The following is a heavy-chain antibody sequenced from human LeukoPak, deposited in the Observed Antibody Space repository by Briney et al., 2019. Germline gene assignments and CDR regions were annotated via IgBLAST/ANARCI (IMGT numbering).Heavy chain of an antibody. CDR3: AREESGGYFDY. CDR2: INPSGSST. CDR1: GFTFTNYY. J-gene: IGHJ4*02. Sequence: GASVKVSCKASGFTFTNYYMHWVRQAPGQGLEWMGLINPSGSSTNYAQKFRGRVTMTRDTSTTTVYMELSSLRSEDTAVHYCAREESGGYFDYGGQGTLVTVSS. V-gene: IGHV1-46*01. D-gene: IGHD2-8*02.